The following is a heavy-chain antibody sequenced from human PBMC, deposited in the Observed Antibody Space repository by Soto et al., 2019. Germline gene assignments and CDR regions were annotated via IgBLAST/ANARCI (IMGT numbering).Heavy chain of an antibody. D-gene: IGHD6-6*01. CDR3: ARDRLNPGYFEY. V-gene: IGHV1-18*01. J-gene: IGHJ4*02. CDR1: GYTFISYG. CDR2: ISTYNGNT. Sequence: SVKVSCKASGYTFISYGLCWVRQAPGQGLEWMGWISTYNGNTNYEQKLQGRVTMTTDTSTNTAYMELRNLRSDDTAVYYCARDRLNPGYFEYWGQGTLVTVSS.